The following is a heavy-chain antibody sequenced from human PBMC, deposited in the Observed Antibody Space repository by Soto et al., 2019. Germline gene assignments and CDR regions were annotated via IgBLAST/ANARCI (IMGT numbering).Heavy chain of an antibody. D-gene: IGHD1-26*01. Sequence: GGSLRLSCAASGFIFENFGMSWVRQAAGKGVEWISSISGSGCKKYYADSVKGRFTISRDNSKSTVYLELNNLRAEDTAVYHCAKNQGVELVPLATVDWFDPWGQGSVVTVSS. J-gene: IGHJ5*02. CDR2: ISGSGCKK. V-gene: IGHV3-23*01. CDR3: AKNQGVELVPLATVDWFDP. CDR1: GFIFENFG.